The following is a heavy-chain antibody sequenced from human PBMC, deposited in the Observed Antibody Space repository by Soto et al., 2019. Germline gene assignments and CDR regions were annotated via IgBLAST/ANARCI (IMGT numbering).Heavy chain of an antibody. D-gene: IGHD3-22*01. Sequence: GGSLRLSCAASGLTFSRYAMTWVRQAPGKGLEWVSAMSGGGETTYYADSVKGRFTISRDNSRNTLYLQMNSLRAEDTAAYYCAKWHTYYYDSRGFSGFDCWGRGTLVTDSS. CDR2: MSGGGETT. J-gene: IGHJ4*02. V-gene: IGHV3-23*01. CDR1: GLTFSRYA. CDR3: AKWHTYYYDSRGFSGFDC.